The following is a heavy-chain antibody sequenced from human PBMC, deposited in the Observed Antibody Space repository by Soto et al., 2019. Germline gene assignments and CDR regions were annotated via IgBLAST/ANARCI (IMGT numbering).Heavy chain of an antibody. CDR2: ISYDGSNK. V-gene: IGHV3-30-3*01. CDR3: ARDSPYYYDSSGYSGLLDY. D-gene: IGHD3-22*01. J-gene: IGHJ4*02. Sequence: PGGSLRLSCAASGFTFSSYAMHWVRQAPGKGLEWVAVISYDGSNKYYADSVKGRFTISRDNSKNTLYLQMNSLRAEDTAVYYCARDSPYYYDSSGYSGLLDYWGQGTLVTVSS. CDR1: GFTFSSYA.